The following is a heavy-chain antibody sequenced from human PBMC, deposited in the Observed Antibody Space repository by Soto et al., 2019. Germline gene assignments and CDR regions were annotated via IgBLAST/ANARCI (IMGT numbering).Heavy chain of an antibody. D-gene: IGHD3-9*01. CDR2: VSYDGSKE. CDR3: PNILGHHPWAADGFDG. CDR1: GFIFTNYG. J-gene: IGHJ3*01. Sequence: PGGSLRLSCEASGFIFTNYGMHWVRQAPGKGLEWVAVVSYDGSKEYYADSVKGRFTISRDNSKNMVYLQMSSLRVEDTAVYFCPNILGHHPWAADGFDGWGQGTMVTVSS. V-gene: IGHV3-30*18.